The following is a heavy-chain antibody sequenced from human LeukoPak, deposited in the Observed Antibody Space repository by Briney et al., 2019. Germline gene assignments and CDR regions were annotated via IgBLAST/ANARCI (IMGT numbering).Heavy chain of an antibody. CDR1: GYIFTTYY. D-gene: IGHD1-1*01. J-gene: IGHJ4*02. CDR3: ARGNWNDNSAMGN. Sequence: GASVKVSCKASGYIFTTYYMHWLRQAPGQGLEWMGWINPNSGGTNYAQKFQGRVTMTRDTSISTAYMELSRLRSDDTAVYYCARGNWNDNSAMGNWGQGTLVTVSS. CDR2: INPNSGGT. V-gene: IGHV1-2*02.